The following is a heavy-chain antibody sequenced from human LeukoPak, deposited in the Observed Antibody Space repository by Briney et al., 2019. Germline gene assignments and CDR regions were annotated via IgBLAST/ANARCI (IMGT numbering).Heavy chain of an antibody. D-gene: IGHD3-22*01. CDR3: ARDPITMIAYFDY. Sequence: SETLSLTCTVSGGSISSSSYYWGLIRQPPGKGLEWIGSIYYSGSTYYNPSLKSRVTISVDTSKNQFSLKLSSVTAADTAVYYCARDPITMIAYFDYWGQGTLVTVSS. J-gene: IGHJ4*02. V-gene: IGHV4-39*07. CDR1: GGSISSSSYY. CDR2: IYYSGST.